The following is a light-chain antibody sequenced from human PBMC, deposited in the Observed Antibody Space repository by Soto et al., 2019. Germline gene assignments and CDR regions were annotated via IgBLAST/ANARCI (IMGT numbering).Light chain of an antibody. V-gene: IGLV2-11*01. CDR3: CSYAGEYKYV. CDR2: DVN. J-gene: IGLJ1*01. CDR1: SSDVGAYNF. Sequence: QSVLTQPRSVSGSPGQSVTISCTGSSSDVGAYNFASWYQQHPGAAPKLLIHDVNKRPPGVPDRFSASKSGNTASLTISGLLSEDEADYYCCSYAGEYKYVFGSGTKVTVL.